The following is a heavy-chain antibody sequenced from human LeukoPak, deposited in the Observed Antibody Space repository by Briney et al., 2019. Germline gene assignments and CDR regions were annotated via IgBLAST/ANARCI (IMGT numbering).Heavy chain of an antibody. J-gene: IGHJ4*02. D-gene: IGHD1-26*01. CDR3: TRESGAFSPFGF. CDR1: GGSILTTNW. V-gene: IGHV4-4*02. CDR2: VHLSGAS. Sequence: KTSETLSLTCAVSGGSILTTNWWSWVRQPPGKGLEGIGEVHLSGASNYNPSLKSRVNMSIDKSKNQLSLELTSVTAADTAIYYCTRESGAFSPFGFWGQGTLVTVSS.